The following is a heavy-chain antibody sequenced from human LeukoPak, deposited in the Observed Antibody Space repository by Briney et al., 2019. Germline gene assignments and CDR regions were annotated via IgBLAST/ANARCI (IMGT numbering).Heavy chain of an antibody. CDR2: IYPDDSNT. Sequence: YWSWIRQPPGKGLEWMGIIYPDDSNTIYGPSFQGQATISADKSINTAYLEWSSLKASDTAIYYCARQGAAGKYYYYYMDVWGKGTTVTVSS. CDR3: ARQGAAGKYYYYYMDV. J-gene: IGHJ6*03. CDR1: YW. V-gene: IGHV5-51*01. D-gene: IGHD6-13*01.